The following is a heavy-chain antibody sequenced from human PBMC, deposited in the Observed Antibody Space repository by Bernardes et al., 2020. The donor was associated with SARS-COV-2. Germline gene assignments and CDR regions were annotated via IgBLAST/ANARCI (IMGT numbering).Heavy chain of an antibody. V-gene: IGHV3-23*01. Sequence: GGSLRLFCAVSGFPLSSYAMSWVRQAPGKGLEWVSGISNDGGSTYYADSVKGRFTISRDTSKSTLYLQMNSLRVEDTGIYYCAKEVPANDYWGQGTLVTVSS. CDR2: ISNDGGST. CDR1: GFPLSSYA. D-gene: IGHD2-2*01. J-gene: IGHJ4*02. CDR3: AKEVPANDY.